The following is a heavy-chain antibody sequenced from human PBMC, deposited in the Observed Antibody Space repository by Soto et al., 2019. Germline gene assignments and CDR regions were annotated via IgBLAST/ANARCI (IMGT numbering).Heavy chain of an antibody. CDR1: GFTFSSYA. CDR3: AKVGLGPGDYVWGSYRPANLYYFDY. CDR2: ISGSGGST. Sequence: GGSLRLSCAASGFTFSSYAMSWVRQAPGKGLEWVSAISGSGGSTYYADSVKGRFTISRDNSKNTPYLQMNSLRAEDTAVYYCAKVGLGPGDYVWGSYRPANLYYFDYWGQGTLVTVSS. V-gene: IGHV3-23*01. J-gene: IGHJ4*02. D-gene: IGHD3-16*02.